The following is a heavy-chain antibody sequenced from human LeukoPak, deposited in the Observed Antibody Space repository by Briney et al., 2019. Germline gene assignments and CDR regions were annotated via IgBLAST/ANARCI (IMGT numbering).Heavy chain of an antibody. Sequence: SETLSLTCTVSGGSISSYYWSWIRQPPGKGLEWIGYIYYSGSTNYNPSLKSRVTISVDTSKNQFSLNLSSVTAADTAVYYCARDSSGYYSGDDYYFDYWGQGTLVTVSS. V-gene: IGHV4-59*01. CDR1: GGSISSYY. D-gene: IGHD3-22*01. CDR3: ARDSSGYYSGDDYYFDY. J-gene: IGHJ4*02. CDR2: IYYSGST.